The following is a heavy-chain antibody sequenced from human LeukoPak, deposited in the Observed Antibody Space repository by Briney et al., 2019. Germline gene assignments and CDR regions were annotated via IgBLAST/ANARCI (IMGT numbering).Heavy chain of an antibody. J-gene: IGHJ4*02. Sequence: GGSLRLSCVGSGFTFRSHAMSWVRQAPEKGLEFVSGIYENGGTTYYADSVKGRFSISRDNSKNTLYLQMDSLRGEDTAVYYYAKDFRIGYSAHFDYWGQGALVTVSS. CDR3: AKDFRIGYSAHFDY. V-gene: IGHV3-23*01. CDR2: IYENGGTT. CDR1: GFTFRSHA. D-gene: IGHD2-21*01.